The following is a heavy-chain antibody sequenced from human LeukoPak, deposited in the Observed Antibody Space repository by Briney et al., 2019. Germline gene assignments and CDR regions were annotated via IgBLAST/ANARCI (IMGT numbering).Heavy chain of an antibody. CDR1: GGTFSSYA. J-gene: IGHJ4*02. CDR3: ARDSNDSSGYYFFDY. Sequence: SVKVSCKASGGTFSSYAISWVRQAPGQGLEWMGGIIPIFGTANYAQKFQGRVTITADKSTSTAYMELRSLRSDDTAVYYCARDSNDSSGYYFFDYWGQGTLVTVSS. CDR2: IIPIFGTA. D-gene: IGHD3-22*01. V-gene: IGHV1-69*06.